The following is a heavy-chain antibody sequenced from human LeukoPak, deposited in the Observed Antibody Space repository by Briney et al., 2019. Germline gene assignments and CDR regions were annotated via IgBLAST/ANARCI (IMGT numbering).Heavy chain of an antibody. CDR1: GGSISSYY. V-gene: IGHV4-4*07. Sequence: SETLSLTCTVSGGSISSYYWSWIRQPAGKGLEWIGRIYTSGSTNYNPSLKSRVTMSVDTSKNQFSLKLSSVTAADTAVYYCARGEYQLLSAYYSYYYMDVWGKGTTVTVSS. CDR3: ARGEYQLLSAYYSYYYMDV. CDR2: IYTSGST. J-gene: IGHJ6*03. D-gene: IGHD2-2*01.